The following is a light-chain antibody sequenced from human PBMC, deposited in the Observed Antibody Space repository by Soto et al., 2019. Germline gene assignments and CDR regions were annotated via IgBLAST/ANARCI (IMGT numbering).Light chain of an antibody. CDR3: SAYSDIDTKV. J-gene: IGLJ1*01. V-gene: IGLV2-14*03. CDR2: EVN. CDR1: SSDVGAYIY. Sequence: HSVLTQPASVSGSPGQSITISCGGTSSDVGAYIYVSWYQQFPGKAPKLILYEVNNRPSGVSNRFSGSKSGTTASLTISGLQPADEADYYCSAYSDIDTKVFGTGTKLTVL.